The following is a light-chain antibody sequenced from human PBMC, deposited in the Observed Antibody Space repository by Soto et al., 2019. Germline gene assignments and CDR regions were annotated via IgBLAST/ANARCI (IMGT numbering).Light chain of an antibody. CDR1: SGSIASNY. V-gene: IGLV6-57*04. J-gene: IGLJ2*01. Sequence: NFMLTQPHSVSESPGKTVTISCTRSSGSIASNYVQWYQQRPGSAPTTVIYEDNQRPSGVPDRFSGSIVSSSNSASLTISGMKTEDEADYYWQSYDSSNHVVFGGGTKLTV. CDR2: EDN. CDR3: QSYDSSNHVV.